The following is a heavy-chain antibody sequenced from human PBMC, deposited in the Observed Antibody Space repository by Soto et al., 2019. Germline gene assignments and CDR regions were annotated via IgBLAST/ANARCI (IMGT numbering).Heavy chain of an antibody. CDR1: GFTFSSYG. D-gene: IGHD3-22*01. V-gene: IGHV3-33*01. Sequence: GGSLRLSCAASGFTFSSYGMHWVRQAPGKGLEWVAVIWYDGSNKYYADSVKGRFTISRDNSKNTLYLQMNSLRAEDTAVYYCARAYYYDSSAAFAYWGQGTLATVSS. J-gene: IGHJ4*02. CDR3: ARAYYYDSSAAFAY. CDR2: IWYDGSNK.